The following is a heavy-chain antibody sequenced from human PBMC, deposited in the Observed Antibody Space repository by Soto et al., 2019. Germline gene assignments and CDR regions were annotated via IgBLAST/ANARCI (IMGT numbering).Heavy chain of an antibody. CDR2: IYYSGST. CDR3: ARHLIVERFPIFGVVNFRSVWFDP. D-gene: IGHD3-3*01. CDR1: GGSISSSSYY. V-gene: IGHV4-39*01. Sequence: PSETLSLTCTVSGGSISSSSYYWGWIRQPPGKGLEWIGSIYYSGSTYYNPSLKSRVTISVDTSKNQFSLKLSSVTAADTAVYYCARHLIVERFPIFGVVNFRSVWFDPWGQGTLVTVSS. J-gene: IGHJ5*02.